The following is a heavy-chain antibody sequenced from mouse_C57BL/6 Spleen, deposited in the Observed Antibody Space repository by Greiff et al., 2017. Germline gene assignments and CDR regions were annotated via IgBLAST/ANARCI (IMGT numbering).Heavy chain of an antibody. J-gene: IGHJ2*01. D-gene: IGHD4-1*01. CDR3: TTMGRNY. V-gene: IGHV14-4*01. CDR1: GFNIKDDY. CDR2: IDPENGDT. Sequence: EVKVQQSGAELVRPGASVKLSCTASGFNIKDDYMHWVKQRPEQGLEWIGWIDPENGDTEYASKFQGKATITADTSSNTAYLQLSSLTSEDTAVYYCTTMGRNYWGQGTTLTVSS.